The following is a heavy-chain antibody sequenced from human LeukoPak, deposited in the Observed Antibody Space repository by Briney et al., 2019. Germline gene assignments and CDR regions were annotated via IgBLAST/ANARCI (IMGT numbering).Heavy chain of an antibody. J-gene: IGHJ6*03. CDR2: INHSGST. V-gene: IGHV4-34*01. Sequence: SETLSLTCAVYGGSFSGYYWSWIRQPPGEGLEWIGEINHSGSTNYNPSLKSRVTISVDTSKNQFSLKLSSVTAADTAVYYCARGVYRDYMDVWGKGTTVTVSS. CDR3: ARGVYRDYMDV. CDR1: GGSFSGYY. D-gene: IGHD5-18*01.